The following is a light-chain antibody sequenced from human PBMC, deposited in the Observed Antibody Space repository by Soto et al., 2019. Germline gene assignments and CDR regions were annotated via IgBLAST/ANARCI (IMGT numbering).Light chain of an antibody. Sequence: EIQMTQSPSTLSGSVGDRVTITARASQTISSWLAWYQQKPGKAPKLLIYKASTLKSGVPSRFSGSGSGTEFTLTISSLQPDDFATYYCQHYNSYSEAFGQGTKVDIK. J-gene: IGKJ1*01. CDR1: QTISSW. V-gene: IGKV1-5*03. CDR2: KAS. CDR3: QHYNSYSEA.